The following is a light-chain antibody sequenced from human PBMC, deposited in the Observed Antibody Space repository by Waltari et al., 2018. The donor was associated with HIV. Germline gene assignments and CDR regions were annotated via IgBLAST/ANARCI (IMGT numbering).Light chain of an antibody. V-gene: IGLV3-1*01. CDR2: QEN. J-gene: IGLJ1*01. CDR1: HLGDKF. CDR3: QAWDSNRNV. Sequence: YELTQPPSVSVSPGQTASITCSGAHLGDKFPCWYQQKPGQSPVLLISQENERPSGIPDRFSGSISGNTATLTISGTQTLDEGDYYCQAWDSNRNVFGPGTKVTVL.